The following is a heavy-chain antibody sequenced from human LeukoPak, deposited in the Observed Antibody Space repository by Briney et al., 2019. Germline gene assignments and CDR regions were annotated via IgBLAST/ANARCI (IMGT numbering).Heavy chain of an antibody. J-gene: IGHJ4*02. CDR2: SNDSGGT. CDR1: GFTFSSYW. D-gene: IGHD3-22*01. Sequence: GSLRLSCAASGFTFSSYWMSWIRQPPGKRLEWVGESNDSGGTNYNPSLRSRVTISADKSKNQVSLRLTSVTAADTAVYYCARGGGYYDSSGYPFDYWGQGTLVTVSS. CDR3: ARGGGYYDSSGYPFDY. V-gene: IGHV4-34*01.